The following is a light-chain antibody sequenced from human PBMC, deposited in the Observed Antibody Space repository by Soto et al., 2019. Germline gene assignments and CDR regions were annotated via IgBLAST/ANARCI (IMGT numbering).Light chain of an antibody. V-gene: IGLV1-40*01. Sequence: QSVLTQPPSVSGAPGQRVTISCTGSSSNIGAGYDVHWYQQLPGTAPKLLIYGNNNRPSGVPDRFSGSKSGTSASLAITGLQAEDEADYFCQSYDPSLGGSGVFGTGTKLTVL. J-gene: IGLJ1*01. CDR3: QSYDPSLGGSGV. CDR1: SSNIGAGYD. CDR2: GNN.